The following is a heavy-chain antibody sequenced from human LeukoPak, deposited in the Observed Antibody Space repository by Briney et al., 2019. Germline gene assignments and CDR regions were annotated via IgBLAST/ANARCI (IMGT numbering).Heavy chain of an antibody. V-gene: IGHV3-30*18. CDR3: AKARGYSYGHTLFDY. D-gene: IGHD5-18*01. J-gene: IGHJ4*02. Sequence: PGGSLRLSCAASGFTFSSYGMHWVRQAPGKGLEWVAVISYDGSNKYYADSVKGRFTISRDNSKNTLYLQMNSLRAEDTAVYYCAKARGYSYGHTLFDYWGQGTLVTVSS. CDR1: GFTFSSYG. CDR2: ISYDGSNK.